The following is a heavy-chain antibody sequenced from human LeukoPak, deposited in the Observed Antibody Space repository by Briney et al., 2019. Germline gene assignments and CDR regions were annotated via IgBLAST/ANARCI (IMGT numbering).Heavy chain of an antibody. D-gene: IGHD3-22*01. CDR3: ARISPKEVQHYYDSSGYPNAFDI. CDR2: IIPIFGTA. J-gene: IGHJ3*02. Sequence: GASVKVSCKASGGTFSSYAISWVRQAPGQGLEWMGGIIPIFGTANYAQKFQGRVTITADESTSTAYMELSSLRSEDTAVYYCARISPKEVQHYYDSSGYPNAFDIWGQGTMVTVSS. CDR1: GGTFSSYA. V-gene: IGHV1-69*13.